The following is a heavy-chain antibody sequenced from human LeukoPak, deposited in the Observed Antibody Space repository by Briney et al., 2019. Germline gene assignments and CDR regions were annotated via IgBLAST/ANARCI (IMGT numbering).Heavy chain of an antibody. CDR1: GYTFTSYY. Sequence: GASVKVSCKASGYTFTSYYMHWVRQAPGQGLEWMGWINPNSGGTNYAQKFQGRVTMTRDTSISTAYMELSRLRSDDTAVYYCARERSVLRNFDRVIGYWGQGTLVTVSS. CDR3: ARERSVLRNFDRVIGY. V-gene: IGHV1-2*02. CDR2: INPNSGGT. D-gene: IGHD3-9*01. J-gene: IGHJ4*02.